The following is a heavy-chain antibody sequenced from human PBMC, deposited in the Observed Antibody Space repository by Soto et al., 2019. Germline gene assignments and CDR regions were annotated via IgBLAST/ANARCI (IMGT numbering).Heavy chain of an antibody. CDR3: ARSLYYYDSSGYYPFDY. V-gene: IGHV4-31*03. D-gene: IGHD3-22*01. CDR1: GGSISSGGYY. J-gene: IGHJ4*02. Sequence: SETLSLTCTVSGGSISSGGYYWSWIRQHPGKGLEWIGYIYYSGSTYYNPSLKSRVTISVDTSKNQFSLKLSSVTAADTAVYYCARSLYYYDSSGYYPFDYWGQGTLVTVS. CDR2: IYYSGST.